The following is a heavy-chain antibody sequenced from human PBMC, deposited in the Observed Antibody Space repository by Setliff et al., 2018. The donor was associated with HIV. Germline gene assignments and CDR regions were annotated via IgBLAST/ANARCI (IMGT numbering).Heavy chain of an antibody. D-gene: IGHD5-12*01. V-gene: IGHV1-69*05. Sequence: SVKVSCKASGGTFNSYAISWVRQAPGQGLEWMGGIIPIFGTANYAQKFQGRVTITTDESTSTAYMELSSLRSEDTAVYYCASRDGYNYYSDYWGQGTLVTVSS. CDR1: GGTFNSYA. CDR3: ASRDGYNYYSDY. J-gene: IGHJ4*02. CDR2: IIPIFGTA.